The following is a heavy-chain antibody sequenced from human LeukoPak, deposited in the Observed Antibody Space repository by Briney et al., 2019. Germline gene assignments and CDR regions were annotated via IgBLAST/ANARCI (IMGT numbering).Heavy chain of an antibody. V-gene: IGHV4-39*07. CDR2: IYYSGST. Sequence: TSETLSLTCTVSGGSISINNYYWAWIRQPPGKGLEWIANIYYSGSTYYNPSLKRRVTISINTSKNQFSLSLTSVTAADTAVYYCARIPSPGWFDPWGQGTLVTVSS. CDR3: ARIPSPGWFDP. J-gene: IGHJ5*02. CDR1: GGSISINNYY.